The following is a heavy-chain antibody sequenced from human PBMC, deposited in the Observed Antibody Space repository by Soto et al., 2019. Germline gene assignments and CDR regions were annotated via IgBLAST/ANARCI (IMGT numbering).Heavy chain of an antibody. Sequence: PGGSLRLSCAASGFTFSSYGMHWVRQAPGKGLEWVAVIWYDGSNKYYADSVKGRFTISRDNSKNTLYLQMNSLRAEDTAVYYCARDIAAACTFDYWGQGTLVTVSS. CDR1: GFTFSSYG. D-gene: IGHD6-13*01. V-gene: IGHV3-33*01. J-gene: IGHJ4*02. CDR3: ARDIAAACTFDY. CDR2: IWYDGSNK.